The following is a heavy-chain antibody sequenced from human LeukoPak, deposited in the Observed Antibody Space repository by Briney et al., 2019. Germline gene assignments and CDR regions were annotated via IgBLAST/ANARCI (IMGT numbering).Heavy chain of an antibody. D-gene: IGHD3-16*02. V-gene: IGHV3-21*01. J-gene: IGHJ3*02. CDR2: ISSSSSYI. CDR3: ASLSASFAFDI. Sequence: GGSLRLSCAASGFTFSSYSKNWVRQAPGKGLEWVSSISSSSSYIYYADSVKGRFTISRDNAKNSLYLQMNSLRAEDTAVYYCASLSASFAFDIWGQGTMVTVSS. CDR1: GFTFSSYS.